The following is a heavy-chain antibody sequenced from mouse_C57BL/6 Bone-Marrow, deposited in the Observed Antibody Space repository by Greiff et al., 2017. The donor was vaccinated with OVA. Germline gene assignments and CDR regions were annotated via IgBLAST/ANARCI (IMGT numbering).Heavy chain of an antibody. D-gene: IGHD4-1*01. J-gene: IGHJ1*03. Sequence: VKLMESGAELARPGASVKLSCKASGYTLTSYGISWVKQRTVQGLEWMGEIYPSSGNTYYNDKFKGQATLTADKSSSTAYMELRSLTSEASAVYFCALTQYIDVWGTGTTVTVSS. V-gene: IGHV1-81*01. CDR2: IYPSSGNT. CDR3: ALTQYIDV. CDR1: GYTLTSYG.